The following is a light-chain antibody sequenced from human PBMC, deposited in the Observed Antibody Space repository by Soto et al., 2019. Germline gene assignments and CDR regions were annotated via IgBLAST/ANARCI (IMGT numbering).Light chain of an antibody. CDR2: AAS. CDR3: HQYGTSPQT. J-gene: IGKJ1*01. Sequence: EIVLTQYPGTLSLSPGARATLSCRASQSVTSSYLAWYQQKPGQAPRLLIYAASSRASAIPDRFSGSGSGTDFTLTISRLEPEDFAVYYCHQYGTSPQTFGQGTKVDI. CDR1: QSVTSSY. V-gene: IGKV3-20*01.